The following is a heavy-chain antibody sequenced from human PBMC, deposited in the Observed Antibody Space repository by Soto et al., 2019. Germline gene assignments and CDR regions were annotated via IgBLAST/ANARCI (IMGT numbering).Heavy chain of an antibody. V-gene: IGHV4-30-2*01. CDR2: IYHSGST. CDR1: GGSISSGGYS. J-gene: IGHJ4*02. D-gene: IGHD6-6*01. CDR3: ASFYSSSSGTFFDY. Sequence: SETLSLTCAVSGGSISSGGYSWSWIRQPPWKGLEWIGYIYHSGSTYYNPSLKSRVTISVDRSKNQFSLKLSSVTAADTAVYYCASFYSSSSGTFFDYWGQGXLVTVYS.